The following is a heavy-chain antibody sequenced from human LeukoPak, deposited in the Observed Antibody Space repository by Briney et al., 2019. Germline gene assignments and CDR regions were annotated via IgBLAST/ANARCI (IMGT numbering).Heavy chain of an antibody. CDR2: IIPILGIA. Sequence: ASVKVSCKASGYTFTSYAISWVRQAPGQGLEWMGRIIPILGIANYAQKFQGRVTITADKSTSTAYMELSSLRSEDTAVYYCARSGAHCSSTSCYENWFDPWGQGTLVTVSS. V-gene: IGHV1-69*04. D-gene: IGHD2-2*01. J-gene: IGHJ5*02. CDR1: GYTFTSYA. CDR3: ARSGAHCSSTSCYENWFDP.